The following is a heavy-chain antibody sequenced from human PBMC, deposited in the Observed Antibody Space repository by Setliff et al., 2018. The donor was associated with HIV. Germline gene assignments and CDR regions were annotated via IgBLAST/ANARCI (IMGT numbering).Heavy chain of an antibody. Sequence: SETLSLTCTVSGGSISNYYWSWIRQPPGKGLEWIGYISYTGTTKYNPSLKSRVTISIDTSNNQISLRLSSVTAADTAMYYCVRDDYGNNPYFDYWSQGTLVTVYS. V-gene: IGHV4-4*08. CDR1: GGSISNYY. CDR2: ISYTGTT. J-gene: IGHJ4*02. D-gene: IGHD4-17*01. CDR3: VRDDYGNNPYFDY.